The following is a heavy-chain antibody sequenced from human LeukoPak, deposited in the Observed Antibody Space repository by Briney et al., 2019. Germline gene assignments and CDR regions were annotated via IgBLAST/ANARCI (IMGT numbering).Heavy chain of an antibody. V-gene: IGHV5-51*01. D-gene: IGHD6-6*01. Sequence: AESLKISCKVSGYSFTNYWIGWVRQMPGKGLEWMGIIYPGDSDTRYSPSFQGQVTISADTYISTAHLQWSSLKASDTAVYYCARWLGHSSSSFYYFDYWGQGTLVTVSS. CDR2: IYPGDSDT. CDR3: ARWLGHSSSSFYYFDY. CDR1: GYSFTNYW. J-gene: IGHJ4*02.